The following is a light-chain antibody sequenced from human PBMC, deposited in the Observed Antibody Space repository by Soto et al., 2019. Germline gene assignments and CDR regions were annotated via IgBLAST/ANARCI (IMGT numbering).Light chain of an antibody. J-gene: IGKJ1*01. CDR1: QSVSSNY. CDR3: QKYGSSPTWT. Sequence: ESVLTQSPGTLSLSPGERATLSCRASQSVSSNYLAWYQQKPGQAPRLLIYGASTRASGIPDRFSGSWSGTDLTLTISRLEPEDSAVYYCQKYGSSPTWTFGQGTKVEIK. V-gene: IGKV3-20*01. CDR2: GAS.